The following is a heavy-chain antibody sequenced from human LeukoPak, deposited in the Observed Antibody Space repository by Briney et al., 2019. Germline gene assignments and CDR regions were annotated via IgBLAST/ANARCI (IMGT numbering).Heavy chain of an antibody. CDR1: GVAFSTYA. Sequence: GWLRLSCWGSGVAFSTYAMNGGRQALGKRLEWVSFISSSSSTIYYADSVKGRFTISRDNAKNSLYLQMNSLRDEDTAVYYCARLRSGWYWDYWGQGTLVTVSS. CDR2: ISSSSSTI. D-gene: IGHD6-19*01. J-gene: IGHJ4*02. CDR3: ARLRSGWYWDY. V-gene: IGHV3-48*02.